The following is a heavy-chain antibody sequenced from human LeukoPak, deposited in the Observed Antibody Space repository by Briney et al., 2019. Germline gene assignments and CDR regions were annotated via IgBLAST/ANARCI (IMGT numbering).Heavy chain of an antibody. CDR1: GDSVSSISVA. CDR3: SLARAVYHYGMDV. CDR2: TYYRSKWYY. Sequence: SQTLSLTCAISGDSVSSISVAWNWIRQSPSRGLEWLGRTYYRSKWYYEYTVSVKSRINISPDTSKNQFSLQLTSVTPEDTAVYYCSLARAVYHYGMDVWAKGPRSPPP. V-gene: IGHV6-1*01. J-gene: IGHJ6*02.